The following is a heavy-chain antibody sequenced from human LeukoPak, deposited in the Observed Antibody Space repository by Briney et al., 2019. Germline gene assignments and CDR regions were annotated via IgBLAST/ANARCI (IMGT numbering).Heavy chain of an antibody. CDR1: GFTFSSYW. D-gene: IGHD3-22*01. Sequence: GGSLRLSCAASGFTFSSYWMSWVRQAPGKGLEWVANIKQDGSEKYYVDSVKGRFTISRDNAKNSLYLQMNSLRAEDTAVYYCARGYDSSGYFSTFRGRYRAQTFDYWGQGTLVTVSS. V-gene: IGHV3-7*01. CDR3: ARGYDSSGYFSTFRGRYRAQTFDY. J-gene: IGHJ4*02. CDR2: IKQDGSEK.